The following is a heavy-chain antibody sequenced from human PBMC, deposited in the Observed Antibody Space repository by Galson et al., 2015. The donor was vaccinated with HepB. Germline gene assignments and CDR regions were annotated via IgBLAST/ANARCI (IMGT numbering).Heavy chain of an antibody. CDR3: ARGSPYYYDTSDYFPQYFDY. D-gene: IGHD3-22*01. CDR2: IYSGGTT. J-gene: IGHJ4*02. Sequence: SLRLSCAVSGFVVGSNFMSWLRQAPGQGLEWVSVIYSGGTTYYADSVKGRFTIPKDNSKNTLYLQMNSLRAEDTAVYYCARGSPYYYDTSDYFPQYFDYWGQGTLVTVSS. CDR1: GFVVGSNF. V-gene: IGHV3-53*01.